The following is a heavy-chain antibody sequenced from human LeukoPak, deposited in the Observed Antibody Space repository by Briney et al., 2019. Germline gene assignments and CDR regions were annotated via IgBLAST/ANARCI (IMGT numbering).Heavy chain of an antibody. CDR1: GYTFTGYY. CDR2: INPNSGGT. D-gene: IGHD6-19*01. Sequence: GASVKVSCKASGYTFTGYYMHWVRQAPGQGLEWMGWINPNSGGTNYAQKVQGRVTMTTDTSTTTAYMELRSLRSDDTAVYYCARGGSNGWRTPNDDYWGQGTLVTVSS. J-gene: IGHJ4*02. CDR3: ARGGSNGWRTPNDDY. V-gene: IGHV1-2*02.